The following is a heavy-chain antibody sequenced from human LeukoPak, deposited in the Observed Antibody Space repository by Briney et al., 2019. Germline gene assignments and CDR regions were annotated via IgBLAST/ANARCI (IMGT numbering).Heavy chain of an antibody. D-gene: IGHD3-22*01. J-gene: IGHJ4*02. CDR2: IYYSGST. V-gene: IGHV4-59*08. CDR1: GGSISSYY. Sequence: PSETLSLTCSVSGGSISSYYWSWIRQPPGKGLEWIGYIYYSGSTNYNPSLRSRVTISVDTSKNQFSLKLSSVTASDTAVYYCARHEEDGDYDSSGYYLHWSQGTLVTVSS. CDR3: ARHEEDGDYDSSGYYLH.